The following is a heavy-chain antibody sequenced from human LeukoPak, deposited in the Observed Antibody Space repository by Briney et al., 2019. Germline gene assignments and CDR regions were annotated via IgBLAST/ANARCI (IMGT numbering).Heavy chain of an antibody. CDR2: IYSGGST. Sequence: GGSLRLSCAASGFTVSSNYMSWVRQAPGKGLEWVSVIYSGGSTYYADSVKGRFTISRDNSKNTLYLQMNSLRAEDTAVYYCVGDQVDNTGYLTWGQGTRVTVSS. D-gene: IGHD3-22*01. CDR3: VGDQVDNTGYLT. CDR1: GFTVSSNY. V-gene: IGHV3-53*01. J-gene: IGHJ4*02.